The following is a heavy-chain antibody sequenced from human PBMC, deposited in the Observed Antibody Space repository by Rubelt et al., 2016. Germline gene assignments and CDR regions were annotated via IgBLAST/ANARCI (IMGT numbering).Heavy chain of an antibody. CDR3: ARAEDYYSSWFDP. CDR2: IYYSGST. V-gene: IGHV4-39*07. Sequence: QLQLQESGPGLVKPSETLSLTCTVSGGSISSRSYYWGWIRQPPGKGLEWIGSIYYSGSTYYNPSLKSRVIISVDMSKNQYSLKLGSVTAADTAAYYCARAEDYYSSWFDPWGQGTLVTVSS. CDR1: GGSISSRSYY. J-gene: IGHJ5*02. D-gene: IGHD3-22*01.